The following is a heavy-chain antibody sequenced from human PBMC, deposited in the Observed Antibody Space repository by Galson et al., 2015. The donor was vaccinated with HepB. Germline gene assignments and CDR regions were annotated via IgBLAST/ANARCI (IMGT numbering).Heavy chain of an antibody. D-gene: IGHD6-19*01. Sequence: SVKVSCKASGGTFSSYTISWVRQAPGQGLEWMGRIIPILGIANYAQKFQGRVTITADKSASTAYMELNSLRAEDTAVYYCAKAQYSSGWYLFDYRGQGTLVTVSS. J-gene: IGHJ4*02. V-gene: IGHV1-69*02. CDR3: AKAQYSSGWYLFDY. CDR1: GGTFSSYT. CDR2: IIPILGIA.